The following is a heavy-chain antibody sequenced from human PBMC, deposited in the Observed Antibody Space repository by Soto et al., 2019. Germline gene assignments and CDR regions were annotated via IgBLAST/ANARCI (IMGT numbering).Heavy chain of an antibody. Sequence: ETLYITCALYGGYFSGFYRSWIRQPPGRGLEWIGETNPSGSTNYHPALKSRVTISVYTSKNQFSLKLSSVTAADTAVYYCARALAAVQDWGQGMLVTVSS. D-gene: IGHD6-13*01. CDR2: TNPSGST. CDR1: GGYFSGFY. V-gene: IGHV4-34*01. J-gene: IGHJ4*02. CDR3: ARALAAVQD.